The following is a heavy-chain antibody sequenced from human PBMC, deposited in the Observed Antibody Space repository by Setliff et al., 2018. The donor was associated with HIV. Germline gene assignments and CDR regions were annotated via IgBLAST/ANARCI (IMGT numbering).Heavy chain of an antibody. CDR2: ISGSGGST. CDR1: GFTFSNYA. V-gene: IGHV3-23*01. Sequence: LSLSCAASGFTFSNYALTWVRQAPGKGLGWASSISGSGGSTNYEDSVKGRFTISRDNSKNTLYLQMNSLRAEDTAVYYCARDGYSSSWYVDSYYMDVWGKGNTVTVSS. CDR3: ARDGYSSSWYVDSYYMDV. J-gene: IGHJ6*03. D-gene: IGHD6-13*01.